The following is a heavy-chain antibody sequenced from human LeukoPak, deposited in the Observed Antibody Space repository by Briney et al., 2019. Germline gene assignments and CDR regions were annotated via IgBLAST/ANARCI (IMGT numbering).Heavy chain of an antibody. V-gene: IGHV3-23*01. CDR1: GFTFSSYA. J-gene: IGHJ4*02. CDR2: ISGSGGST. Sequence: GGSLRLSCAASGFTFSSYAMSWVRQAPGKRLEWVSAISGSGGSTYYADSVKGRFTISRDNSKNTLYLQMNSLRAEDTAVYYCAKSRSGYSPQYYFDYWGQGTLVTVSS. D-gene: IGHD3-3*01. CDR3: AKSRSGYSPQYYFDY.